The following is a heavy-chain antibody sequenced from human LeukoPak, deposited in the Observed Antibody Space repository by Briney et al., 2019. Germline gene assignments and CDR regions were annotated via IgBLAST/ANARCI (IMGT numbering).Heavy chain of an antibody. CDR1: GGTFSSYA. J-gene: IGHJ6*02. Sequence: ASVKVSCKASGGTFSSYAISWVRQAPGQGLEWMGGIIPIFGTANYAQKFQGRVTITADESTSTAYMELSSLRSEDTAVYYCARESVGPIDYYGMDVWGQGTTVTVSS. V-gene: IGHV1-69*13. CDR3: ARESVGPIDYYGMDV. D-gene: IGHD2-15*01. CDR2: IIPIFGTA.